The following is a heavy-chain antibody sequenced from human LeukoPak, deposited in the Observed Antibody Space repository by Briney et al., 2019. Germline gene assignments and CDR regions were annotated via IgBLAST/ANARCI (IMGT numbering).Heavy chain of an antibody. CDR3: VRSFRIPYCSGNSCYPTDFDF. Sequence: GGSLRLSCATSGFSFTCYWLHWVRQGPGKGPEWVSRINGNGQSTSYADSVKGRFIISRDNARNTLYLYMTGLRVEDSAVYFCVRSFRIPYCSGNSCYPTDFDFWGRGTLVTVSS. D-gene: IGHD2-15*01. V-gene: IGHV3-74*01. CDR1: GFSFTCYW. CDR2: INGNGQST. J-gene: IGHJ4*01.